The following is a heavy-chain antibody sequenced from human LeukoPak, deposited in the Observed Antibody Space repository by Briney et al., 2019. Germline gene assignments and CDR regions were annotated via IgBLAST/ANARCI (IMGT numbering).Heavy chain of an antibody. D-gene: IGHD3-9*01. V-gene: IGHV1-8*03. Sequence: ASVKVSCKASGYTFTSYDINWVRQATGQGLEWMGWMNPNSGNTGYAQKFQGRVTITRNTSISTAYMGLSSLRSEDTAVYYCARGRVAILTGYSTFDYWGQGTLVTVSS. J-gene: IGHJ4*02. CDR2: MNPNSGNT. CDR1: GYTFTSYD. CDR3: ARGRVAILTGYSTFDY.